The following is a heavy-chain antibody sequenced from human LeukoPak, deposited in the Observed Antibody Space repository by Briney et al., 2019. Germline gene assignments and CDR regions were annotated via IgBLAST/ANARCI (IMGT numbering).Heavy chain of an antibody. CDR3: ARASTPRVIASFDY. D-gene: IGHD2-21*01. CDR1: GYTFTGYY. J-gene: IGHJ4*02. Sequence: ASVKVPCKASGYTFTGYYMHWVRQAPGQGLEWMGWINPNSGGTNYAQKFQGRVTMTRDTSISTAYMELSRLRSDDTAVYYCARASTPRVIASFDYWGQGSLVTVSS. V-gene: IGHV1-2*02. CDR2: INPNSGGT.